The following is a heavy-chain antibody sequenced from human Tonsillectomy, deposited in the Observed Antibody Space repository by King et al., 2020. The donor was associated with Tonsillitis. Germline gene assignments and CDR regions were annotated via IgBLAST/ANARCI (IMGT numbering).Heavy chain of an antibody. Sequence: QLVQSGAEVKKPGASVKVSCKASGYTFTNNYMHCVRQAPGQGLEWMGIINPSACTTTYAQKFQGRVTMTRDKSTSTVYMELSSLRSEDTAVYYCARALVGGADAFDIWGQGTMVSVST. CDR3: ARALVGGADAFDI. J-gene: IGHJ3*02. V-gene: IGHV1-46*03. CDR2: INPSACTT. CDR1: GYTFTNNY. D-gene: IGHD2-21*01.